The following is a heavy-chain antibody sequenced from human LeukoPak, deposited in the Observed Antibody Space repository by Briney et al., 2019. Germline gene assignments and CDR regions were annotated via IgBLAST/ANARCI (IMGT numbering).Heavy chain of an antibody. CDR3: ARDRPLVGATKARTYYYYGMDV. Sequence: NKYYADSVKGRFTISRDNSKNTLYLQMNSLRAEDTAVYYCARDRPLVGATKARTYYYYGMDVWGQGTTVTVSS. V-gene: IGHV3-30*01. D-gene: IGHD1-26*01. J-gene: IGHJ6*02. CDR2: NK.